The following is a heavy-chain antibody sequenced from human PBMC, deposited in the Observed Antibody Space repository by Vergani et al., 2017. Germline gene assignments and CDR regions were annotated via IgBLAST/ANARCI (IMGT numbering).Heavy chain of an antibody. CDR1: GFTFSSYA. Sequence: EVQLLESGGGLVQPGGSLRLSCAASGFTFSSYAMSWVRQAPGKGLEWVSAISGSGGSTYYADSVKGRFTISRDNSKNTLYLQMNSLRAEGTAVYYCAKEKDDILTGYSLSYFDYWGQGTLVTVSS. J-gene: IGHJ4*02. V-gene: IGHV3-23*01. CDR2: ISGSGGST. CDR3: AKEKDDILTGYSLSYFDY. D-gene: IGHD3-9*01.